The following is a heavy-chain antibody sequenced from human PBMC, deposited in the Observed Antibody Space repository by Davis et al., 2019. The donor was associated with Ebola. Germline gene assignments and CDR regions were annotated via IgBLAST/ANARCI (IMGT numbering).Heavy chain of an antibody. CDR1: GFSFRDFY. V-gene: IGHV3-11*01. CDR2: ISGSGSTV. Sequence: GESLMISCAASGFSFRDFYMNWLRQSPGKGLEWISYISGSGSTVFYADSVRGRFSISRDNAKNSVLLQMNSLRAEDTALYYCARAPRFCTGDTCYSGIADSWGQGTLVTVSS. J-gene: IGHJ4*02. CDR3: ARAPRFCTGDTCYSGIADS. D-gene: IGHD2-8*02.